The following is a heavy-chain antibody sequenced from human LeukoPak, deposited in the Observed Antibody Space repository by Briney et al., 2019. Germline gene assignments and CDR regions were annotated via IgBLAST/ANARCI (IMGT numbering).Heavy chain of an antibody. Sequence: ASVKVSCKASGYTFTGYYMHCVRQAPGQGLEWMGWINPNSGGTNYAQKFQGRVTMTRDTSISTAYMELSRLRSDDTAVYYCARGGAAAGMRTKNYWGQGTLVTVSS. V-gene: IGHV1-2*02. D-gene: IGHD6-13*01. CDR2: INPNSGGT. CDR1: GYTFTGYY. CDR3: ARGGAAAGMRTKNY. J-gene: IGHJ4*02.